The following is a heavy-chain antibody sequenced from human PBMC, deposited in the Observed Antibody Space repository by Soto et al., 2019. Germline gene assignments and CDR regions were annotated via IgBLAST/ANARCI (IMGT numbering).Heavy chain of an antibody. CDR2: INPSGGTT. CDR3: AREFRMTYQFDY. D-gene: IGHD2-15*01. CDR1: GYTFSSSY. J-gene: IGHJ4*02. Sequence: GASVKVSCKATGYTFSSSYMHWVRQAPGQGPEWMGIINPSGGTTTYAQKFQGRVTMTRDTSTSTVYMELSSLTSEDTAVYFCAREFRMTYQFDYWGQGTLVTVSS. V-gene: IGHV1-46*01.